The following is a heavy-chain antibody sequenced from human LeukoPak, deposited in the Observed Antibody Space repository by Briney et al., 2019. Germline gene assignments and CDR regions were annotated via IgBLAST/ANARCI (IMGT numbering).Heavy chain of an antibody. Sequence: ASVKVSCKASGYTFTSYGISWVRQAPGQGLEWMGWISAYDGNTNYAQKLQGRVTMTTDTSTSTAYMELRSLRSDDTAVYYCAKTKDGYNNAFDIWGQGTMVTVSS. D-gene: IGHD5-24*01. CDR1: GYTFTSYG. V-gene: IGHV1-18*01. J-gene: IGHJ3*02. CDR2: ISAYDGNT. CDR3: AKTKDGYNNAFDI.